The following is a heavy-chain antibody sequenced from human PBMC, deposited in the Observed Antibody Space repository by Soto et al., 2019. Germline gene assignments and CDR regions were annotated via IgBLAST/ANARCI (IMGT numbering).Heavy chain of an antibody. CDR3: ASNYYDSSGHPFDY. CDR2: IYYSGST. CDR1: GGSISSGDYY. Sequence: SETLSLTCTVSGGSISSGDYYWSWIRQPPGKGLEWIGYIYYSGSTYYNPSLKSRVTISVDTSKNQFPLKLSSVTAADTAVYYCASNYYDSSGHPFDYWGQGTLVTVSS. V-gene: IGHV4-30-4*01. J-gene: IGHJ4*02. D-gene: IGHD3-22*01.